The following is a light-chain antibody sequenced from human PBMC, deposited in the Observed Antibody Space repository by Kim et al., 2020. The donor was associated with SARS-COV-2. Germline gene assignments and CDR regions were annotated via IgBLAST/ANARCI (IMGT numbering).Light chain of an antibody. J-gene: IGLJ3*02. CDR3: QAADSSGTWV. Sequence: VSPGQTARITCSGDELAKKYAYWYQQKPGQAPVLVIYKDSERPSGIPERFSGSSSGKTVTLTISGAQAEDEADYYCQAADSSGTWVFGGGTQLTVL. CDR2: KDS. CDR1: ELAKKY. V-gene: IGLV3-25*03.